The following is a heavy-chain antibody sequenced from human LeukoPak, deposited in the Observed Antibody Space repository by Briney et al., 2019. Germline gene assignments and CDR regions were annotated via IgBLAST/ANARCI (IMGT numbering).Heavy chain of an antibody. CDR2: IYHSGST. D-gene: IGHD1-14*01. V-gene: IGHV4-30-2*01. J-gene: IGHJ6*02. CDR3: ARGGREPDGMDV. Sequence: KPSGTLSLTCTVSGGSISSGGYSWSWIRQPPGKGLEWIGYIYHSGSTYYNPSLKSRVTISVDRSKNQFSLKLSSVTAADTAVYYCARGGREPDGMDVWGQGTTVTVSS. CDR1: GGSISSGGYS.